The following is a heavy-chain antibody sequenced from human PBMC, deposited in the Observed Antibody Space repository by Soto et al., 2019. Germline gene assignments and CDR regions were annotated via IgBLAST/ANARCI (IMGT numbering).Heavy chain of an antibody. CDR1: GGTFSSYA. CDR3: ARVQFLYDILTGYQKGRHYYYYGMDV. Sequence: ASVKVSCKASGGTFSSYAISWVRQAPGQGLEWMGGIIPIFGTANYAQKFQGRVTITADESTSTAYMELSSLRSEDTAVYYCARVQFLYDILTGYQKGRHYYYYGMDVWGQGTTVTVSS. D-gene: IGHD3-9*01. CDR2: IIPIFGTA. J-gene: IGHJ6*02. V-gene: IGHV1-69*13.